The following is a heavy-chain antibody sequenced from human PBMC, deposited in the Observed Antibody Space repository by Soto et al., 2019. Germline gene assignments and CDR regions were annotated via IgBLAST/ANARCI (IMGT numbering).Heavy chain of an antibody. J-gene: IGHJ6*02. CDR3: VRDGRNYYGMDV. CDR2: ISSDGTTT. Sequence: GGSMRLSCEASGFTLSSYWMQWVRQAPGKGLVWVSFISSDGTTTYYADSVKGRFTVSRDNAKNTLSLQMNSLRAEDTAVYYCVRDGRNYYGMDVWGQGTTVTAP. CDR1: GFTLSSYW. V-gene: IGHV3-74*01.